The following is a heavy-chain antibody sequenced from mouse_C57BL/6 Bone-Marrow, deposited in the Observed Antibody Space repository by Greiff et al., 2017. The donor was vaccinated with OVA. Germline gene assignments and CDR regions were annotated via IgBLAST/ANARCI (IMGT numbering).Heavy chain of an antibody. V-gene: IGHV1-76*01. CDR1: GYTFTDYY. CDR3: ARPGYYGSSYGYAMDY. CDR2: IYPGSGNT. D-gene: IGHD1-1*01. Sequence: QVQLQQSGAELVRPGASVKLSCKASGYTFTDYYINWVKQRPGQGLEWIARIYPGSGNTYYNEKFKGKATLTAEKSSSTAYMQLSSLTSEDSAVYFCARPGYYGSSYGYAMDYWGQGTSVTVSS. J-gene: IGHJ4*01.